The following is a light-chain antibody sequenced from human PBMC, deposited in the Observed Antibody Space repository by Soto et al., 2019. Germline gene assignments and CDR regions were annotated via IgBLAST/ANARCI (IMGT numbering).Light chain of an antibody. J-gene: IGKJ3*01. V-gene: IGKV3-20*01. Sequence: EIVLTQSPGTLSLSPGERATLSCRASQSVSSSYLAWYQQKPGQAPRLLIYGASSRATGIPDRFSGSGSGTDFTFTISRLEPEDFAVYYCQQYGSSVFNFGPGTKVDIK. CDR1: QSVSSSY. CDR3: QQYGSSVFN. CDR2: GAS.